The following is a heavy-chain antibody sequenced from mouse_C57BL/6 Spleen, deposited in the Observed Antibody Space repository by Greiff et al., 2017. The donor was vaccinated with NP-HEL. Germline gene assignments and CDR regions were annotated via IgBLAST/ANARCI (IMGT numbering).Heavy chain of an antibody. V-gene: IGHV6-3*01. D-gene: IGHD2-2*01. Sequence: EVQLQESGGGLVQPGGSMKLSCVASGFTFSNYWMNWVRQSPEKGLEWVAQIRLKSDNYATHYAESVKGRFTISRDDSKSSVYLQMNNLRAEDTGIYYCIFYGYDWYFDVWGTGTTVTVSS. CDR3: IFYGYDWYFDV. J-gene: IGHJ1*03. CDR1: GFTFSNYW. CDR2: IRLKSDNYAT.